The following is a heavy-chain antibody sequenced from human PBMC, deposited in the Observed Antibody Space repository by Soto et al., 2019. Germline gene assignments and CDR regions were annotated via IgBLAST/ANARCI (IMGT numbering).Heavy chain of an antibody. CDR1: GFTFSDYY. D-gene: IGHD3-9*01. Sequence: QVQLVESGGGLVKPGGPLRLSCAASGFTFSDYYMSWIRQAPGKGLEWVSYISSSGSTIYYADSVKGRFTISRDNAKNSLYLQMNSLRSEDTAVYYCASEKHYDILTGSYYYYMDVWGKGTTVTVSS. CDR2: ISSSGSTI. J-gene: IGHJ6*03. CDR3: ASEKHYDILTGSYYYYMDV. V-gene: IGHV3-11*01.